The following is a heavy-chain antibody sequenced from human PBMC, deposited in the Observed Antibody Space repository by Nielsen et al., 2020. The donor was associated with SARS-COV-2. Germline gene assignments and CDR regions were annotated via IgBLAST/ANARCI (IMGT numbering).Heavy chain of an antibody. CDR1: GFTFSTYA. J-gene: IGHJ6*02. CDR3: ARDLRYCSGGSCYGDGKEYYYYYGMDV. Sequence: GGSLRLSCEASGFTFSTYAMNWVRQAPGKGLEWVSSISSSSSYIYYADSVKGRFTISRDNAKNSLYLQMNSLRAEDTAVYYCARDLRYCSGGSCYGDGKEYYYYYGMDVWGQGTTVTVSS. D-gene: IGHD2-15*01. CDR2: ISSSSSYI. V-gene: IGHV3-21*01.